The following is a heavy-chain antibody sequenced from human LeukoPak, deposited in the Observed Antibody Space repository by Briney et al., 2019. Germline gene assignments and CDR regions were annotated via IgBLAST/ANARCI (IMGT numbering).Heavy chain of an antibody. J-gene: IGHJ6*04. D-gene: IGHD3-10*01. CDR2: INHSGST. CDR3: ARGLRRYYGSGSYSNYYYGMDV. CDR1: GGSFSGYY. Sequence: PSETLSLTCAVYGGSFSGYYWSWIRQPPGKGLEWIGEINHSGSTNCNPSLKSRVTISVDTSKNQFSLKLSSVTAADTAVYYCARGLRRYYGSGSYSNYYYGMDVWGKGTTVTVSS. V-gene: IGHV4-34*01.